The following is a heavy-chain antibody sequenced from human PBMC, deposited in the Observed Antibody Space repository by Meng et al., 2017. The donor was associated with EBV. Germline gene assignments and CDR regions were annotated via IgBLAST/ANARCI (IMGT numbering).Heavy chain of an antibody. Sequence: VQLLQSWAEVKNAGSSVKVSCRTSGGTFRSDAVSWVRQAPGQGLEWMGGLIPMVGAPHYAQKFQGRVTIIADESTSTHSMELNSLRSEDTAMYYCASESGRGFTPDYWGQGTLVTVSS. CDR2: LIPMVGAP. D-gene: IGHD3-10*01. J-gene: IGHJ4*02. CDR3: ASESGRGFTPDY. CDR1: GGTFRSDA. V-gene: IGHV1-69*01.